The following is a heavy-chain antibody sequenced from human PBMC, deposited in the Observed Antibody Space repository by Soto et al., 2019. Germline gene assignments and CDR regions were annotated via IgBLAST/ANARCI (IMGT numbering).Heavy chain of an antibody. CDR3: AREMGACSDSSCYPGPYDS. D-gene: IGHD3-16*01. V-gene: IGHV3-48*02. CDR2: ITSKSTTI. J-gene: IGHJ5*02. CDR1: GFTFTSYS. Sequence: XGSLRLSCAASGFTFTSYSMNWVRQAPGQGLEWVSYITSKSTTIKYADSVKGRFTVSRDNAKNSLYLQLNSLRDEDTAVYYCAREMGACSDSSCYPGPYDSWGQGTLVTVSS.